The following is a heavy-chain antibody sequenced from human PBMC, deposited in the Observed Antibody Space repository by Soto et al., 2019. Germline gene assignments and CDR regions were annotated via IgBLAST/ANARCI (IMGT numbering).Heavy chain of an antibody. CDR1: GFTFSSYA. Sequence: EVQLLESGGGLVQPGGSLRLSCAASGFTFSSYAMSWVRQAPGKGLEWVSAISGSGGSTYYADSVKGRFTISRDNSKNTLYLQMNSLRAEDTAVYYCARVSVHLPYCSGGSCHGHFDYWGQGTLVTVSS. V-gene: IGHV3-23*01. J-gene: IGHJ4*02. D-gene: IGHD2-15*01. CDR3: ARVSVHLPYCSGGSCHGHFDY. CDR2: ISGSGGST.